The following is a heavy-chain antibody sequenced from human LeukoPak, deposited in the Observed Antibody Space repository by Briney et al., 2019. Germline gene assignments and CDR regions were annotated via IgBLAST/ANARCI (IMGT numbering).Heavy chain of an antibody. Sequence: SGGSLRLSCVASGFTLRTYAMSWVRQAPGKGLEWVSYISNNGGRTDYADSVTGRFTVSRDNSRSTLYLQLNGLRAEDTALYYCARDRGYSTNWYTGDKWGQGTQVTVSS. CDR2: ISNNGGRT. V-gene: IGHV3-23*01. CDR3: ARDRGYSTNWYTGDK. CDR1: GFTLRTYA. J-gene: IGHJ1*01. D-gene: IGHD6-13*01.